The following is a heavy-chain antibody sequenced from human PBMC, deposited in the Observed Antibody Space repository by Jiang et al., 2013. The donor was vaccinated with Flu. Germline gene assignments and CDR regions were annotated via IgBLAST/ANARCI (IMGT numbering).Heavy chain of an antibody. CDR3: ARGGWSLDY. CDR1: GGSISNYY. V-gene: IGHV4-59*01. CDR2: IYYSGST. J-gene: IGHJ4*02. D-gene: IGHD2-15*01. Sequence: PGLVKPSETLSLTCTVSGGSISNYYWSWIRQAPGKELEWIGYIYYSGSTTYNPSLESRLTISVDTSKNQFSLNLNSVTAADTDVYYCARGGWSLDYWGQGTLVTVSS.